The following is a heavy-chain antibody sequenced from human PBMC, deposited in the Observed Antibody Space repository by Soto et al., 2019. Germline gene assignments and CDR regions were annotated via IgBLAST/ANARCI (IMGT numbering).Heavy chain of an antibody. J-gene: IGHJ3*02. D-gene: IGHD5-18*01. CDR3: ARDQFSYGPGDAFDI. CDR1: GGSISGSY. Sequence: SETLSLTCAVYGGSISGSYWSWIRQPPGKGLQWIGEINNSGSTNYNPSLKSRVTISVATSNNQFSLQLSSVTAAGTAVYYCARDQFSYGPGDAFDIWGQGTMVTVSS. V-gene: IGHV4-34*01. CDR2: INNSGST.